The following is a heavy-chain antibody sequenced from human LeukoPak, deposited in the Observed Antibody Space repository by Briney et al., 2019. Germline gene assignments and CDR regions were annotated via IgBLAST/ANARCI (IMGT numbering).Heavy chain of an antibody. CDR3: ARDATKNDAFDI. V-gene: IGHV4-61*01. CDR2: IYYSGST. CDR1: GYSISSSYY. Sequence: SETLSLTCAVSGYSISSSYYWSWIRPPPGKGLEWIGYIYYSGSTNYNPSLKSRVTISVDTSKNQFSLKLSSVTAADTAVYYCARDATKNDAFDIWGQGTMVTVSS. J-gene: IGHJ3*02.